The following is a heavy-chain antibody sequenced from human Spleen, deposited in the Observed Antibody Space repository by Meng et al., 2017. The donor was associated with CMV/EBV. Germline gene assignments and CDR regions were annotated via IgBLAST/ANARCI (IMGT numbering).Heavy chain of an antibody. V-gene: IGHV3-66*02. CDR2: IYSGGST. D-gene: IGHD3-3*01. CDR1: GFSFGDYY. J-gene: IGHJ4*02. CDR3: ASGFWSGYTY. Sequence: GGSLRLSCAISGFSFGDYYMAWVRQAPGKGLEWVSVIYSGGSTYYADSVKGRFTISRDNSKNTLYLQMNSLRAEDTAVYYCASGFWSGYTYWGQGTLVTVSS.